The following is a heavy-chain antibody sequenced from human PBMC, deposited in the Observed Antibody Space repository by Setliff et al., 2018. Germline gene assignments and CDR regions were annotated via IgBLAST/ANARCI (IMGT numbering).Heavy chain of an antibody. CDR1: GASISSYY. Sequence: SETLSLTCSVSGASISSYYWSWIRQPPWKGLEWIGYIYYSGRTNYNPSLRSRVTISVDTSKNQISLKLSSVTPADAAVYYCARGSEFYYGSGTTDSWGPGTLVTVSS. CDR3: ARGSEFYYGSGTTDS. D-gene: IGHD3-10*01. J-gene: IGHJ4*02. CDR2: IYYSGRT. V-gene: IGHV4-59*01.